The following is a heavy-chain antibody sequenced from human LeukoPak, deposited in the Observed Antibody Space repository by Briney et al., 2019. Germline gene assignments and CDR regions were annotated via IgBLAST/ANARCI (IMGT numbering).Heavy chain of an antibody. J-gene: IGHJ4*02. CDR2: MSPSGGNT. CDR1: GYPFADYY. Sequence: ASVKVSFKASGYPFADYYLQWVRQAPGQGLEWMGMMSPSGGNTNYAQKFQGRVTMTTDTSTSTVYMELSSLRSEDTAVYYCARDGFLEWLLFGVGHFDYWGEGTLVTVSS. CDR3: ARDGFLEWLLFGVGHFDY. V-gene: IGHV1-46*01. D-gene: IGHD3-3*01.